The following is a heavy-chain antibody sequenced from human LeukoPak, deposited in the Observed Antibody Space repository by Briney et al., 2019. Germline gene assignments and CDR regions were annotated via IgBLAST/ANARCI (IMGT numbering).Heavy chain of an antibody. CDR3: ARAIQARDAFDI. Sequence: SETLSLTCTVSGGSISSGSYYWSWIRQPAGKGLEWIGRIYTSGSTNYNPSLKSRVTISVDTSKNQFSLKLGSVTAADTAVYYCARAIQARDAFDIWGQGTMVTVSS. J-gene: IGHJ3*02. V-gene: IGHV4-61*02. D-gene: IGHD5-18*01. CDR1: GGSISSGSYY. CDR2: IYTSGST.